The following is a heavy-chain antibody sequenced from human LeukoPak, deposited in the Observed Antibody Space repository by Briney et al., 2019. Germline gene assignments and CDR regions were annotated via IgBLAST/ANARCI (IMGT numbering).Heavy chain of an antibody. Sequence: GGSLRLSCAASGFTVSSNYMSWVRQAPGKGLEWVSVIYSGGSTYYADSMKGRFTISRDNSKNTLYLQMNSLRAEDTAVYYCAREGGYSSGWYFDYWGQGTLVTVSS. J-gene: IGHJ4*02. V-gene: IGHV3-66*01. CDR1: GFTVSSNY. CDR3: AREGGYSSGWYFDY. CDR2: IYSGGST. D-gene: IGHD6-19*01.